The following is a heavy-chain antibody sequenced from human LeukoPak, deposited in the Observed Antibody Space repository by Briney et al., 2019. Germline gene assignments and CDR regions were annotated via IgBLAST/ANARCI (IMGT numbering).Heavy chain of an antibody. J-gene: IGHJ4*02. D-gene: IGHD1-1*01. CDR2: ITSSSTYM. CDR1: RFTFSSCS. Sequence: GGSLRLSCAVSRFTFSSCSMIWVRQAPGKGLEWVSSITSSSTYMYYADSVKGRFTISRDNARNSLYLQMNSLRAEDTAVYYCAKGNGDYDYWGQGTLVTVSS. CDR3: AKGNGDYDY. V-gene: IGHV3-21*06.